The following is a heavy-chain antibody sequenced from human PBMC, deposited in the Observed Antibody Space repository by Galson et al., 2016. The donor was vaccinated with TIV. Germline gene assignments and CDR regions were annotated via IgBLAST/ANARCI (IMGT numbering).Heavy chain of an antibody. V-gene: IGHV1-24*01. CDR3: ATEDRKWYSFDC. D-gene: IGHD2-8*01. CDR2: FDPEDGET. J-gene: IGHJ4*02. CDR1: GYTLTELS. Sequence: SVKVSCKVSGYTLTELSMHWVRQAPGKGLEWMGGFDPEDGETIYAQKFQGRVTMTEDTSTDTAYMDLSSLRSEDTAVYYCATEDRKWYSFDCWGQGTLVTVSS.